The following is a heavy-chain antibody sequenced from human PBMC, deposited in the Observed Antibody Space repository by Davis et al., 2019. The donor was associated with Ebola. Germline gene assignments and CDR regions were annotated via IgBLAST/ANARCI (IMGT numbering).Heavy chain of an antibody. J-gene: IGHJ3*02. CDR3: ARKVAVAHDAFEI. CDR1: GGTFSDHT. Sequence: AASVKVSCKASGGTFSDHTISWVRQAPGQRPEWMGKIVPILSATYYAQKFQDRVTITADKFTGTVYMELSSLKSEDTALYYCARKVAVAHDAFEIWGQGAMVTVSS. CDR2: IVPILSAT. V-gene: IGHV1-69*08. D-gene: IGHD6-19*01.